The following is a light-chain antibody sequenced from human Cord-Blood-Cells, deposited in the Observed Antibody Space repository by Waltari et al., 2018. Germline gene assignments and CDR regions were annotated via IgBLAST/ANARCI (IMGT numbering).Light chain of an antibody. Sequence: QSALTQPASVSGSPGQSITISCTGTSSDVGGYNYVSWYQQHPGKAPKRMIYDVSNRPSGVSNRVSGSKAGNTASLTISGLQAEDEADYYCSSYTSSSTRVFGTGTKVTVL. J-gene: IGLJ1*01. CDR1: SSDVGGYNY. CDR2: DVS. V-gene: IGLV2-14*01. CDR3: SSYTSSSTRV.